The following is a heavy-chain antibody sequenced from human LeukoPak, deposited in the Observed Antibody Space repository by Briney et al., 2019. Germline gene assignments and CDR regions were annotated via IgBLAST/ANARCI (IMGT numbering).Heavy chain of an antibody. Sequence: PSETLSLTCAVYGGSFSGYYWSWIRQPPGKGLEWIGEINHSGSTNYNPSLKSRVTIPVDTSKNQFSLKLSSVTAADTAVYYCARGLRITMIVVVLDAFDIWGQGTMVTVSS. CDR1: GGSFSGYY. J-gene: IGHJ3*02. CDR2: INHSGST. D-gene: IGHD3-22*01. V-gene: IGHV4-34*01. CDR3: ARGLRITMIVVVLDAFDI.